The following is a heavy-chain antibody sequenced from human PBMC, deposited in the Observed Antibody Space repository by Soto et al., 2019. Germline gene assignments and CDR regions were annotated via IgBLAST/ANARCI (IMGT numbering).Heavy chain of an antibody. Sequence: GGSLRLSCAASGFTFSSYSMNWVRQAPGKGLEWVSSISSSSSCIYYADSVKGRFTISRDNAKNTLYLQMNSLRAEDTAVYYCGRHQDLYAYWGQGTLVPVSS. CDR2: ISSSSSCI. V-gene: IGHV3-21*01. CDR3: GRHQDLYAY. D-gene: IGHD2-8*01. CDR1: GFTFSSYS. J-gene: IGHJ1*01.